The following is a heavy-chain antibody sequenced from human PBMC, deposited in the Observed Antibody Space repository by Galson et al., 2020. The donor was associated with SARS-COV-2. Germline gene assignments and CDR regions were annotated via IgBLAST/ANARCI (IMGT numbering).Heavy chain of an antibody. V-gene: IGHV4-34*01. Sequence: SETLSLTCAVYGGSFSGYYWSWIRQPPGKGLEWIGEINHSGSTNYNPSLKSRVTISVDTSKNQFSLKLSSVTAADTAVYYCARGRGLLWFRELWAFDPWGQGTLVTVSS. CDR2: INHSGST. D-gene: IGHD3-10*01. CDR3: ARGRGLLWFRELWAFDP. J-gene: IGHJ5*02. CDR1: GGSFSGYY.